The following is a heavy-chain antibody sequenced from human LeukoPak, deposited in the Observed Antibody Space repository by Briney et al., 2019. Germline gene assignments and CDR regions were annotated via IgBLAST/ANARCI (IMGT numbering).Heavy chain of an antibody. CDR2: IYYSGST. D-gene: IGHD3-22*01. CDR1: GGSISSSSYH. Sequence: SETLSLTCTVSGGSISSSSYHWGWIRQPPGKGLEWIGYIYYSGSTNYNPSLKSRVTISVETSKNQFSLKLSSVTAADTAVYYCARVTGYMIEDYFDYWGQGTLVTVSS. CDR3: ARVTGYMIEDYFDY. V-gene: IGHV4-61*05. J-gene: IGHJ4*02.